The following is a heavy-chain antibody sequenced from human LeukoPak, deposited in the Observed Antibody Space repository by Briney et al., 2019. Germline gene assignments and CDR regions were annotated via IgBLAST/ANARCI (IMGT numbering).Heavy chain of an antibody. CDR2: ISYDGSNK. Sequence: GGSLRLSCAASGFTFSSYAMHWVRQAPGKGLEWVAVISYDGSNKYYADSVKGRFTISRDNSKNTLYLQMNSLRAEDTAVYYCASALDILVVVAATPVDYSGQGTLVTVSS. J-gene: IGHJ4*02. CDR1: GFTFSSYA. CDR3: ASALDILVVVAATPVDY. D-gene: IGHD2-15*01. V-gene: IGHV3-30*04.